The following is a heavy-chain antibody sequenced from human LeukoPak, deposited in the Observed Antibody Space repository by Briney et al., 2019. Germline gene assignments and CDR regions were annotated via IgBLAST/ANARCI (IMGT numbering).Heavy chain of an antibody. CDR3: ARDRWWGSGWYIKTAWCDY. J-gene: IGHJ4*02. D-gene: IGHD6-19*01. V-gene: IGHV3-7*01. CDR1: GFTFSSYW. Sequence: PGGSLRLSCAASGFTFSSYWLSWVRQAPGKGLEWVANIKQDGSEKYYVDSVKGRFTISRDNAKNSLYLQMNSLRAEDTAVYYCARDRWWGSGWYIKTAWCDYWGQGTLVTVSS. CDR2: IKQDGSEK.